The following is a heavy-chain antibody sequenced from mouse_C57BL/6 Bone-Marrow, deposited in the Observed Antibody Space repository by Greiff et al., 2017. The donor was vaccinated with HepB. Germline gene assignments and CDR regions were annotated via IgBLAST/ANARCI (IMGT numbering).Heavy chain of an antibody. J-gene: IGHJ4*01. CDR3: ARYYYGSSHYAMDY. V-gene: IGHV1-22*01. CDR1: GYTLTDYN. Sequence: VQLKQSGPELVKPGASVKMSCKASGYTLTDYNMHWVKQSHGKSLEWIGSINPNNGGTSYNQKFKGKATLTVNKSSSTAYMELRSLTSEDSAVYYCARYYYGSSHYAMDYWGQGTSVTVSS. D-gene: IGHD1-1*01. CDR2: INPNNGGT.